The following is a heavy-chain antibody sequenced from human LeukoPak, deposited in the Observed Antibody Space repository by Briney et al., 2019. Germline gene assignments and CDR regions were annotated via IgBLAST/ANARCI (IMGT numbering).Heavy chain of an antibody. J-gene: IGHJ4*02. V-gene: IGHV3-21*01. CDR2: ISSSSSYI. D-gene: IGHD6-19*01. Sequence: GGSLRLSCAASGFTFSSYSMNWVRQASGKGLEWVSSISSSSSYIYYADSVKGRFTISRDNAKNSLYLQMNSLRAEDTAVYYCARGEQYSSGFDYWGQGTLVTVSS. CDR3: ARGEQYSSGFDY. CDR1: GFTFSSYS.